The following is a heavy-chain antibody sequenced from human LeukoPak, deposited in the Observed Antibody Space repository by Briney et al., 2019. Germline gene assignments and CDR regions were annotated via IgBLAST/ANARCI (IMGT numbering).Heavy chain of an antibody. CDR3: ATVSMTRGRGYIDY. J-gene: IGHJ4*02. D-gene: IGHD3-16*01. V-gene: IGHV1-24*01. CDR2: FGPEDGET. Sequence: ASVKASCKVSGYTLTELSMHWVRQAPGKGLEWMGGFGPEDGETIYAQKFQGRVTMTEDTSTDTAYMELSSLRSEDTAVYYCATVSMTRGRGYIDYWGQGTLVTVSS. CDR1: GYTLTELS.